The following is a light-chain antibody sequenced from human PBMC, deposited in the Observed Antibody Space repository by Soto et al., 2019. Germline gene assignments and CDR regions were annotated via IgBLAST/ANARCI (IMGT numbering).Light chain of an antibody. Sequence: QSALTQPASVSGSPGQSITISCTGTNSDIGNYNIVSWYQQHPDKAPKLIIYEVTKRPSGVSNRFSGSKSGNTASLTISGLQAEDEGDYNCRSFAGSDVFVFGAGTKVTVL. J-gene: IGLJ1*01. CDR3: RSFAGSDVFV. CDR1: NSDIGNYNI. V-gene: IGLV2-23*02. CDR2: EVT.